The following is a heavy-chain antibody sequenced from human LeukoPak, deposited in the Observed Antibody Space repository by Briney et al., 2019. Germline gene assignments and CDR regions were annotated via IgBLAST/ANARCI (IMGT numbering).Heavy chain of an antibody. D-gene: IGHD3-22*01. CDR1: GGSISSGGYH. V-gene: IGHV4-31*03. J-gene: IGHJ4*02. Sequence: SSETLSLTCTVSGGSISSGGYHWSWIRQHPGKGLEWIGYIYYGGSTYYNPSLKSRVSMSVDTSKNQFSLKLSSVTAADTAVYYCASGRGPDYFATSGVDYWGQGTLVTVSS. CDR2: IYYGGST. CDR3: ASGRGPDYFATSGVDY.